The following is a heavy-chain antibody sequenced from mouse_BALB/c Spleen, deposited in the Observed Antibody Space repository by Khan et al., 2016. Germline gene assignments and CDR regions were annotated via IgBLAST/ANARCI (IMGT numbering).Heavy chain of an antibody. J-gene: IGHJ2*01. CDR3: ARKASIKY. D-gene: IGHD2-10*02. CDR1: GYSITSGYG. CDR2: ISYSGST. Sequence: EVKLVESGPGLVKPSQSLSLTCTVTGYSITSGYGWNWIQPFPGNKLELVGYISYSGSTNYNPSLKSRIAITRDTSKNPVFLQLNYLNTEDTATXYCARKASIKYWGQGTTLTVSS. V-gene: IGHV3-2*02.